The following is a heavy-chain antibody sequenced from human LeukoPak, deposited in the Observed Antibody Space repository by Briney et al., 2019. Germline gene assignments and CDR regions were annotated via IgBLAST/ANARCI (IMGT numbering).Heavy chain of an antibody. CDR1: GFTFSSYS. CDR2: ISSSSSYI. Sequence: GGSLRLSCAASGFTFSSYSMNWVRQAPGKGLEWVSSISSSSSYIYYADSVKGRFTISRDNAKNSPYLQMNSLRAEDTAVYYCAREDSSSWTTPFDYWGQGTLVTVSS. D-gene: IGHD6-13*01. J-gene: IGHJ4*02. CDR3: AREDSSSWTTPFDY. V-gene: IGHV3-21*01.